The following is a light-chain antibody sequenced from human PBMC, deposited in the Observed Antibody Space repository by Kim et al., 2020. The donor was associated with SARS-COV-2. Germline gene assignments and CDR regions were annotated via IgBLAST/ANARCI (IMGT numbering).Light chain of an antibody. CDR2: KAS. V-gene: IGKV1-5*03. J-gene: IGKJ1*01. Sequence: DIQMTQSPSTLSASAGDRVTITCRASQSISSWLAWYQQKPGKAPKLLIYKASSLESGVPSRFSGSGSGTEFTLTISSLQPDDFATYYCQQYNSSSWTFGQGTKVDIK. CDR1: QSISSW. CDR3: QQYNSSSWT.